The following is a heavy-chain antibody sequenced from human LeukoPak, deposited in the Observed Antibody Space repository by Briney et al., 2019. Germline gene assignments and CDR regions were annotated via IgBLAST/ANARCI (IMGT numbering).Heavy chain of an antibody. V-gene: IGHV3-7*01. CDR1: GFTFSNYW. D-gene: IGHD6-13*01. J-gene: IGHJ4*02. CDR2: IKQGGSEK. Sequence: PGGSLRLSCAASGFTFSNYWMNWVRQAPGKGLEWVANIKQGGSEKYYVDSVKGRFTISRDNAKNSLYLQMNSLRADDTAVYYCVRERVPTIAAAHYFDYWGQGTLVTVSS. CDR3: VRERVPTIAAAHYFDY.